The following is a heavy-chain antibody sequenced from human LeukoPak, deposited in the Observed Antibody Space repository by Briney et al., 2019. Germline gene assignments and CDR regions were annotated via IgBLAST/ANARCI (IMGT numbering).Heavy chain of an antibody. V-gene: IGHV4-59*01. J-gene: IGHJ5*02. Sequence: SGTLSLTCTVSGGSISSYYWSWIRQPPGKGLEWIGYIYYSGSTNYNPSLKSRVTISVDTSKNQFSLKLSSVTAADTAVYYCAAGTQDYDILTGYPNWYDPWGQGTLVTVSS. CDR2: IYYSGST. D-gene: IGHD3-9*01. CDR3: AAGTQDYDILTGYPNWYDP. CDR1: GGSISSYY.